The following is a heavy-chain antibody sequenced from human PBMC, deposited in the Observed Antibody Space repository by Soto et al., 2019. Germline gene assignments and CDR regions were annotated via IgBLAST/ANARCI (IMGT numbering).Heavy chain of an antibody. V-gene: IGHV3-53*04. D-gene: IGHD3-10*01. CDR2: IYSGGST. CDR1: GFTVSSTY. Sequence: EVQLVESGGGLVQPGGSLRLSCAASGFTVSSTYMSWVRQAPGKGLEGVSVIYSGGSTYYADSVKGRFTISRHNSKNTMYLQMNSLRAEDTAVYYCARGEDYYGSGGDDYWGQGTLVTVSS. J-gene: IGHJ4*02. CDR3: ARGEDYYGSGGDDY.